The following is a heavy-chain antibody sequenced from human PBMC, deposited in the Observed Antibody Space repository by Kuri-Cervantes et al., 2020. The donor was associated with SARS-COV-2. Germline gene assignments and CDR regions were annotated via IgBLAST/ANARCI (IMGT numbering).Heavy chain of an antibody. Sequence: ASVKVSCKASRYTFTYYYIHWVRQAPGQGLEWMGSINPNSGDTNYAQRFQGRVIMTRDTSITTAYMDLSRLTTEDTAGYYCARDSPPPERPFYAYVLDSWGQGTLVTVSS. CDR3: ARDSPPPERPFYAYVLDS. V-gene: IGHV1-2*02. D-gene: IGHD2/OR15-2a*01. CDR2: INPNSGDT. J-gene: IGHJ5*01. CDR1: RYTFTYYY.